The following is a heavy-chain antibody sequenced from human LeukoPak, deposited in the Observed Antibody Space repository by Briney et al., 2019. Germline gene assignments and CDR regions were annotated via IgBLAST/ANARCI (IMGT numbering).Heavy chain of an antibody. Sequence: GGSLRLSCAASGFTFSSYDMHWVRHATGKGLEWVSAIGTAGDTYYPGSVKGRFTISRENAKNSLYLQMNSLRAGDTAVYYCAREDLTGYCGYWGQGTLVTVSS. D-gene: IGHD3-9*01. CDR1: GFTFSSYD. CDR2: IGTAGDT. CDR3: AREDLTGYCGY. J-gene: IGHJ4*02. V-gene: IGHV3-13*01.